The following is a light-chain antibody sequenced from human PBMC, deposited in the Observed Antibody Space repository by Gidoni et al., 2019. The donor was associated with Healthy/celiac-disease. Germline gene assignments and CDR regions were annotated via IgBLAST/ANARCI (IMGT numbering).Light chain of an antibody. CDR1: QSVSSY. V-gene: IGKV3-11*01. Sequence: VLTQSPATLSLSPGERATLSCRASQSVSSYLAWYQQKPGQAPRLLIYDASNSATGIPARFSGSGSGTDFTLTISSLEPEDCAVYYCQQRSNWPPITFGQGTRLEIK. CDR2: DAS. J-gene: IGKJ5*01. CDR3: QQRSNWPPIT.